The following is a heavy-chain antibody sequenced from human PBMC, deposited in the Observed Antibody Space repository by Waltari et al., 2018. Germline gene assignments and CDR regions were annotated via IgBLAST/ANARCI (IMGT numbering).Heavy chain of an antibody. J-gene: IGHJ4*02. CDR2: ISSSSSYI. V-gene: IGHV3-21*01. CDR1: GFTFSSYS. CDR3: ASAAAPRGY. D-gene: IGHD6-13*01. Sequence: EVQLVESGGGLVKPGGSLRLSCAASGFTFSSYSMNWVRQAPGKGLVWVSAISSSSSYIYYADSVKGRFTISRDNAKNSLYLQMNSLRAEDTAVYYCASAAAPRGYWGQGTLVTVSS.